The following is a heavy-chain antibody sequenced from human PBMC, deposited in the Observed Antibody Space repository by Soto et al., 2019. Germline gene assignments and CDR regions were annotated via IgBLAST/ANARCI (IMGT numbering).Heavy chain of an antibody. CDR3: ATELGENPASPFDA. D-gene: IGHD3-10*01. CDR2: IIPLFGTA. CDR1: GVTFSSET. V-gene: IGHV1-69*01. J-gene: IGHJ4*02. Sequence: QVQLVQSGADVKKPGSSVKVSCQASGVTFSSETLGWVRQAPGQGLEWVGGIIPLFGTASYAKKFQGRVTITADESTSTVYMELSSLRSDDTAVYFWATELGENPASPFDAWGQGTLGTVSS.